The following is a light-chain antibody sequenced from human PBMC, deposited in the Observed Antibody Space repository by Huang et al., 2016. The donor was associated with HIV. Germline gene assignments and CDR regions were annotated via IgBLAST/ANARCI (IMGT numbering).Light chain of an antibody. Sequence: EIVMTQSPATLSGSPGERATLSCRASQSVSSNLAWYQQNPGQAPRLLIDGASTRATGIPSRLSGSGSGTEFTLTISSLQSEDFAVYYCQQYNNWPRTFGQGTKVEIK. J-gene: IGKJ1*01. CDR3: QQYNNWPRT. CDR1: QSVSSN. CDR2: GAS. V-gene: IGKV3-15*01.